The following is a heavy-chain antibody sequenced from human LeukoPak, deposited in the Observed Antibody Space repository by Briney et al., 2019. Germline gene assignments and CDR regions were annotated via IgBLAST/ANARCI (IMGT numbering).Heavy chain of an antibody. J-gene: IGHJ3*02. D-gene: IGHD1-14*01. CDR2: IYYSGST. V-gene: IGHV4-39*01. CDR1: GGSISSSSYY. Sequence: SETLSLTCTVSGGSISSSSYYWGWIRQPPGKGLEWIGSIYYSGSTYYNPSLKSRVTISVDTSKSQFSLKLSSVTAADTAVYYCARNIRMSNSHDAFDIWGQGTMVTVSS. CDR3: ARNIRMSNSHDAFDI.